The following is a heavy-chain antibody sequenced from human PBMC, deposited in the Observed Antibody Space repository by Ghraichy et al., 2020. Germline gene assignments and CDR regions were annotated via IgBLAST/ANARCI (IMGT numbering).Heavy chain of an antibody. D-gene: IGHD3-10*01. Sequence: GGSLRLSCAASGFTFSSYAMHWVRQAPGKGLEWVAVISYDGSNKYYADSVKGRFTISRDNSKNTLYLQMNSLRAEDTAVYYCARTQVRYYFDYWGQGTLVTVYS. J-gene: IGHJ4*02. CDR1: GFTFSSYA. CDR3: ARTQVRYYFDY. V-gene: IGHV3-30-3*01. CDR2: ISYDGSNK.